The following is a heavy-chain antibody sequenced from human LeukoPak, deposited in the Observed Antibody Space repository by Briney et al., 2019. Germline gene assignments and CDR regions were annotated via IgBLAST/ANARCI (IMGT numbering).Heavy chain of an antibody. V-gene: IGHV3-23*01. CDR1: GFSFSSYA. J-gene: IGHJ4*02. D-gene: IGHD6-13*01. CDR2: ISSSGGST. CDR3: AKYHSSSWYGDLDY. Sequence: PGGSLGLSCAASGFSFSSYAMSWVRQAPGKGLEWVSSISSSGGSTYYADSVKGRFTISRDNSKNTLYLQMNSLRAEDTAVYYCAKYHSSSWYGDLDYWGQGTLVTVSS.